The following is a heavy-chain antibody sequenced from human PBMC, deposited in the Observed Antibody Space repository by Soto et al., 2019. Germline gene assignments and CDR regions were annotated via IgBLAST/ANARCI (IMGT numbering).Heavy chain of an antibody. CDR1: GGSISSYY. V-gene: IGHV4-59*01. J-gene: IGHJ5*02. D-gene: IGHD3-10*01. Sequence: PSETLSLTCTVSGGSISSYYWSWIRQPPGKGLEWIGYIYYSGSTNYNPSLKSRVTISVDTSKNQFSLKLSSVTAADTAVYYCAREILGWFDPWGQGTLVTVSS. CDR2: IYYSGST. CDR3: AREILGWFDP.